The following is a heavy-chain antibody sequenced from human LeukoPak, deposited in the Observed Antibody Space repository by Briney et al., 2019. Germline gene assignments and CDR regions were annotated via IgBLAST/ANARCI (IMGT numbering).Heavy chain of an antibody. CDR3: ARARGGATPPPFNY. J-gene: IGHJ4*02. CDR2: IYYSGST. D-gene: IGHD2-15*01. Sequence: SETLSLTCTVSGGSISSYYWSWIRQPPGKGLEWIGYIYYSGSTNYNPSPKSRVTISVDTSKNQFSLKLSSVTAADTAVYYCARARGGATPPPFNYWGQGTLVPVPS. CDR1: GGSISSYY. V-gene: IGHV4-59*01.